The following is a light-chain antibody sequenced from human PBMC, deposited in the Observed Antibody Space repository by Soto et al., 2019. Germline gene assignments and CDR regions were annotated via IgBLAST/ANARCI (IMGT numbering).Light chain of an antibody. CDR2: TAS. J-gene: IGKJ4*01. CDR3: QQGNSFPLT. Sequence: DIQMTQSPSSVSASVGDRVTITCRASQDISKWLTWYQQKPGKAPKLLIYTASTLQSGVPSRFTGSGSGTDFTLTISTLQPEDFATYYCQQGNSFPLTFGGGTKVEIK. V-gene: IGKV1-12*01. CDR1: QDISKW.